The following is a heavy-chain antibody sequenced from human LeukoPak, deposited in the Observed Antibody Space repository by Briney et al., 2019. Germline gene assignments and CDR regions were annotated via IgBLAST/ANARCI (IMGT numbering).Heavy chain of an antibody. CDR2: ISSSGSTI. D-gene: IGHD2-15*01. CDR1: GFTFRNYL. J-gene: IGHJ5*02. V-gene: IGHV3-11*01. CDR3: ARMGLGYCSGGSCTGWFDP. Sequence: GGSLRLSCEASGFTFRNYLMSWIRQAPGKGLEWVSYISSSGSTIYYADSVKGRFTISRDNAKNSLYLQMNSLRAEDTAVYYCARMGLGYCSGGSCTGWFDPWGQGTLVTVSS.